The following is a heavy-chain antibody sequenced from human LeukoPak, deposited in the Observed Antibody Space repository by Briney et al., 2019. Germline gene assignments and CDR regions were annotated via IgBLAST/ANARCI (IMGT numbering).Heavy chain of an antibody. CDR3: ARHNYDFDFDY. CDR1: GYTFTDLY. CDR2: IRSNTGGT. D-gene: IGHD4-11*01. J-gene: IGHJ4*02. V-gene: IGHV1-2*02. Sequence: ASVKVSCKASGYTFTDLYIHWVRQAPGQGLEWMGFIRSNTGGTSYAQKFQGRVTMTRDTSISTAYMELSGLTSDDTAVYFCARHNYDFDFDYWGQGTLVTVSP.